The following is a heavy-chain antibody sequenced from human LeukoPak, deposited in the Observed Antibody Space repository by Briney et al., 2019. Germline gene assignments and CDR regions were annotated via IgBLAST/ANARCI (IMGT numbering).Heavy chain of an antibody. CDR3: AKERDAKGYFDY. CDR1: GFSFSTYA. V-gene: IGHV3-23*01. J-gene: IGHJ4*02. CDR2: ISGSGKT. Sequence: GGSLRLSCAASGFSFSTYAMSWVRQAPGQGLEWVSAISGSGKTYYPDSVKGRFTISRDNSKNTLFLQMNCLRAEDTAVYYCAKERDAKGYFDYWGQGTLVTVSS.